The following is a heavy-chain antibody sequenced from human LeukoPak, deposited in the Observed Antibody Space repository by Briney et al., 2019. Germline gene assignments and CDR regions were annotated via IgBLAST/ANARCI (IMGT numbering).Heavy chain of an antibody. J-gene: IGHJ5*02. V-gene: IGHV5-51*01. D-gene: IGHD3-10*01. Sequence: GGSLQISCKGSGYLFTSYWIGWGREMPGKGLECMGIIYPGDSDTRYSPSFQGQVTISADKSISPAYLQWSSLKASDTAMYYCARLYGSGSYYTGAWFDPWGQGTLVTVSS. CDR3: ARLYGSGSYYTGAWFDP. CDR2: IYPGDSDT. CDR1: GYLFTSYW.